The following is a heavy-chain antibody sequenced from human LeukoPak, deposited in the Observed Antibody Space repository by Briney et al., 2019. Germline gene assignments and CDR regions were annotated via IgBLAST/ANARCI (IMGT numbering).Heavy chain of an antibody. D-gene: IGHD6-19*01. J-gene: IGHJ5*02. CDR3: ASKNSSGWYEEA. Sequence: ASVKVSCKASGYTFTTYYMHWVRQAPGQGLEWMGVINPSGGRTSYAQKFQGRVTMTRDTSTSTVYMELSSLRSEDTAVYYCASKNSSGWYEEAWGQGTLVTVSS. CDR2: INPSGGRT. CDR1: GYTFTTYY. V-gene: IGHV1-46*01.